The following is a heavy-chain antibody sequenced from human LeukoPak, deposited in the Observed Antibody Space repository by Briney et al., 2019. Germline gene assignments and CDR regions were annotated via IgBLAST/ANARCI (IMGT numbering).Heavy chain of an antibody. Sequence: PGGSLRLSCAASGFTFSSYWMSWVRQAPGKGLEWVANIKQDGSEKYYVDSVKGRFTISRDNAKYSLYLQMNSLRAEDTAVYYCARVAGYYIPLIDYWGQGTLVTVSS. D-gene: IGHD3-9*01. CDR2: IKQDGSEK. V-gene: IGHV3-7*01. J-gene: IGHJ4*02. CDR3: ARVAGYYIPLIDY. CDR1: GFTFSSYW.